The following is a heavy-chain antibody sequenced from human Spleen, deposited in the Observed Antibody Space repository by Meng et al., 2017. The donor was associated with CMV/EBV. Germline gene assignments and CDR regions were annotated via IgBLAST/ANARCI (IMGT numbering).Heavy chain of an antibody. CDR3: ARGLSSEPAAIMGYYYYYGMDV. Sequence: ASVKVSCMASGYTFTTYYIHWVRQAPGQGLEWVGIVNPRGGTTNYAPKFQGRVTMTRNTSISTAYMELSSLRSEDTAVYYCARGLSSEPAAIMGYYYYYGMDVWGQGTTVTVSS. CDR2: VNPRGGTT. V-gene: IGHV1-46*01. J-gene: IGHJ6*02. D-gene: IGHD2-2*02. CDR1: GYTFTTYY.